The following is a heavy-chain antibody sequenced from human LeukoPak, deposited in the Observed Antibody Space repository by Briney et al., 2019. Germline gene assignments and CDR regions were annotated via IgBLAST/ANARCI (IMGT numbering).Heavy chain of an antibody. CDR3: AKAWDIVVVPAAIMFDY. CDR1: GFTFSSYA. J-gene: IGHJ4*02. Sequence: GGSLRLSCAASGFTFSSYAMSWVRQAPGKGLEWVSAISGSGGSTYYADSVKGRFTISRDNSKNTLYLQMNSLRAEDTAVYYCAKAWDIVVVPAAIMFDYWGQGTLVTVSS. V-gene: IGHV3-23*01. D-gene: IGHD2-2*01. CDR2: ISGSGGST.